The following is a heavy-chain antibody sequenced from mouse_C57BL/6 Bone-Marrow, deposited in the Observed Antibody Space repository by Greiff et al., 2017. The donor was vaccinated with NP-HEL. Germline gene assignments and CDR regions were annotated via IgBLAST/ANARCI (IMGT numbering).Heavy chain of an antibody. V-gene: IGHV1-15*01. CDR2: IDPETGGT. CDR3: TRPLLQKFAY. D-gene: IGHD2-1*01. CDR1: GYTFTDYE. Sequence: VKLMESGAELVRPGASVTLSCKASGYTFTDYEMHWVKQTPVHGLEWIGAIDPETGGTAYNQKFKGKAILTADKSSSTAYMELRSLTSEDSAVYYCTRPLLQKFAYWGQGTLVTVSA. J-gene: IGHJ3*01.